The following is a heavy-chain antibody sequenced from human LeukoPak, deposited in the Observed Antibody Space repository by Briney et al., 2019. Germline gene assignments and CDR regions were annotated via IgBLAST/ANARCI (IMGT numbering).Heavy chain of an antibody. CDR3: ARRRRYFDWLPYNWFDP. D-gene: IGHD3-9*01. CDR1: GGSFSGYY. V-gene: IGHV4-34*01. CDR2: INHSGST. Sequence: SETLSLTCAVYGGSFSGYYWSWIRQPPGKGLEWIGEINHSGSTNYNPSLKSRVTISVDTSKNQFSLKLSSVTAADTAVYYCARRRRYFDWLPYNWFDPWGQGTLVAVSS. J-gene: IGHJ5*02.